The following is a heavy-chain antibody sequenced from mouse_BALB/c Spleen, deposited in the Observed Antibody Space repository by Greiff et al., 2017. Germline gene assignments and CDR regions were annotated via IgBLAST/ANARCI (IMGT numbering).Heavy chain of an antibody. CDR1: GFNIKDTY. CDR2: IDPANGNT. D-gene: IGHD1-2*01. V-gene: IGHV14-3*02. Sequence: EVQLQESGAELVKPGASVKLSCTASGFNIKDTYMHWVKQRPEQGLEWIGRIDPANGNTKYDPKFQGKATITADTSSNTAYLQLSSLTSEDTAVYYCARSEITTAPGLGWGQGTLVTVSA. J-gene: IGHJ3*02. CDR3: ARSEITTAPGLG.